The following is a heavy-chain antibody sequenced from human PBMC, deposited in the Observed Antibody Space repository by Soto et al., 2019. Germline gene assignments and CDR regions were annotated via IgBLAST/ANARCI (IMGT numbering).Heavy chain of an antibody. D-gene: IGHD3-16*02. V-gene: IGHV1-18*04. Sequence: QVQLVQSGVEVQKPGASVKVSCKASGYTFSSYVINWLRQAPGQGLEWMGWISLYNGNTNYGQNLQGRVTMTTDTSTSIVDMELRSLRSDDTAVYYCAREGGVWGSFRYFDYWGQGTLVTVSP. CDR3: AREGGVWGSFRYFDY. CDR1: GYTFSSYV. CDR2: ISLYNGNT. J-gene: IGHJ4*02.